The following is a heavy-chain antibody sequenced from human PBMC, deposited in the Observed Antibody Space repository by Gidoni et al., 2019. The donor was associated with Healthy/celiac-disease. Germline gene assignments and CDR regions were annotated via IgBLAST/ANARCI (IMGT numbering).Heavy chain of an antibody. D-gene: IGHD6-13*01. J-gene: IGHJ4*02. Sequence: QVQLVQSGAAVKKPGASVKVSWKAAGYTLTGNYMHWVPQAPGQGIGWMGRINPHSGGSNYAQNVQGRVPMTRDTSISTAYMELSRLRSDDTAVYYCATGTSSSWCEEAILGLWFDYWGQGTLVTVSS. CDR3: ATGTSSSWCEEAILGLWFDY. CDR1: GYTLTGNY. CDR2: INPHSGGS. V-gene: IGHV1-2*06.